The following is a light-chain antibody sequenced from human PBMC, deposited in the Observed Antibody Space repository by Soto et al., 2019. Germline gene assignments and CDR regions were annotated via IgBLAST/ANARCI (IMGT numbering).Light chain of an antibody. CDR2: GAS. V-gene: IGKV3-15*01. CDR3: QQYNNWPPKYT. Sequence: EIVLTQSPGTLSVSPGERATLSCRASQSVSSNLAWYQQKPGQAPRLLIYGASTRATGIPARCSGSGSGTEFTLTISSLQSEDFAVYYCQQYNNWPPKYTFGQGTKLEIK. J-gene: IGKJ2*01. CDR1: QSVSSN.